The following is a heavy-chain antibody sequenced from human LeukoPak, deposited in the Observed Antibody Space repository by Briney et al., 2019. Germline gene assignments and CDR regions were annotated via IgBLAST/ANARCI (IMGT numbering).Heavy chain of an antibody. J-gene: IGHJ4*02. D-gene: IGHD6-13*01. CDR1: EFTVSSNY. V-gene: IGHV3-66*01. CDR2: IYSGGST. Sequence: PGGSLRLSCAASEFTVSSNYMSWVRQAPGKGLEWVSVIYSGGSTYYADSVKGRFTISRDNSKNTLYLQMNSLRAEDTAVYYCARTTVRYSSSWYAEGFHFDYWGQGTLVTLSS. CDR3: ARTTVRYSSSWYAEGFHFDY.